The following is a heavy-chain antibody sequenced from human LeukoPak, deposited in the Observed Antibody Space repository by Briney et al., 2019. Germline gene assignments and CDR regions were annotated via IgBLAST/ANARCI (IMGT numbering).Heavy chain of an antibody. CDR1: GGSISSYY. J-gene: IGHJ3*02. CDR2: IYYSGST. Sequence: SETLSLTCTVSGGSISSYYWSWIRQPPGKGLEWIGYIYYSGSTNYNPSLKSRVTISVDTSKNQFSLKLSSVTAVDTAVYYCAREVSTTVTTWNAFDIWGQGTMVTVSS. V-gene: IGHV4-59*01. CDR3: AREVSTTVTTWNAFDI. D-gene: IGHD4-17*01.